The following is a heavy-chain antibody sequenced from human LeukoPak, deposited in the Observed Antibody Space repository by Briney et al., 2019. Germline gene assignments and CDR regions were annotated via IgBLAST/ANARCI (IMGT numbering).Heavy chain of an antibody. D-gene: IGHD3-10*01. CDR3: AMVRGYYYHGLDV. CDR1: GFTFSSYW. J-gene: IGHJ6*02. Sequence: GGSLRLSCAASGFTFSSYWMHWVRQAPGKGLVWVSRINSDGSSTSYADSVKGRFTISRDNAMNTLYLQMNSVRAEDTAVYYCAMVRGYYYHGLDVWGQGTTVTVSS. V-gene: IGHV3-74*01. CDR2: INSDGSST.